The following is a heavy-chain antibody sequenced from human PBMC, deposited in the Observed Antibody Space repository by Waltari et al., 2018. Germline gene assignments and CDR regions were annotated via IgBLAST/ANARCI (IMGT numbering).Heavy chain of an antibody. CDR2: IMKDGGYK. D-gene: IGHD3-3*01. J-gene: IGHJ4*02. CDR3: TTEGTSITIFGVVIIPDY. CDR1: GFIFTNYW. V-gene: IGHV3-7*03. Sequence: EVNLVESGGGLVQPGGSLRLSCAASGFIFTNYWMSWVRQAPGKRPEWVADIMKDGGYKVHLESVEGRFTIARDNAEKIVYLQMNSLKTEDTAVYYCTTEGTSITIFGVVIIPDYWGQGTLVTVSS.